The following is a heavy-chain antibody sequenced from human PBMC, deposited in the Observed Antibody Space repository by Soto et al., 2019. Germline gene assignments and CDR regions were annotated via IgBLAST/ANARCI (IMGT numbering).Heavy chain of an antibody. CDR2: ISGSGGST. CDR1: GFTFSSYA. D-gene: IGHD3-22*01. CDR3: PKASYDDSSGYPA. V-gene: IGHV3-23*01. J-gene: IGHJ5*02. Sequence: GGSLRLSFAASGFTFSSYAMSWVSQAPGKGLEWVSAISGSGGSTYYADSVKGRFTISRDNSKNTLYLQMNSLRAEDTAVYYCPKASYDDSSGYPALGQGTLVTVSS.